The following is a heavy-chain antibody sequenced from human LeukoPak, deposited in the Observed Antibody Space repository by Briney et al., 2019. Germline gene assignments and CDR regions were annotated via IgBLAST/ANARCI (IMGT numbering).Heavy chain of an antibody. CDR3: ARGHYGLDV. CDR1: GFSLSNHW. Sequence: PGGSLRLSCAASGFSLSNHWVTWVRQAPGKGPEWVAHINVDGSEKDFLDSVRGRFTISRDNSKNSVYLQTNTLRVEDTAVYHCARGHYGLDVWGQGTTVTVSS. J-gene: IGHJ6*02. V-gene: IGHV3-7*01. CDR2: INVDGSEK.